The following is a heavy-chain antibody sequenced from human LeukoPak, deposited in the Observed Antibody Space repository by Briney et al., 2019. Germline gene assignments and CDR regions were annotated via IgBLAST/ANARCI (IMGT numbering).Heavy chain of an antibody. CDR3: VKVVISGWYLPFDY. J-gene: IGHJ4*02. D-gene: IGHD6-19*01. Sequence: PGGPLRLSCSASGFTFSSHAMHWVRQAPGKGLEYVSAISSSGGSTYYADSVKGRFTISRDNSKNTLYLQMSSLRAEDTAVYYCVKVVISGWYLPFDYWGQGTLVTVSS. CDR2: ISSSGGST. V-gene: IGHV3-64D*06. CDR1: GFTFSSHA.